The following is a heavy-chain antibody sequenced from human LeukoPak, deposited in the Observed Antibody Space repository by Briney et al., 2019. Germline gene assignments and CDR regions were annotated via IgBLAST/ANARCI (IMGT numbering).Heavy chain of an antibody. J-gene: IGHJ5*02. CDR2: IIPILGIA. V-gene: IGHV1-69*02. CDR1: GGTFSSYT. Sequence: SVKVSXKASGGTFSSYTISWVRQAPGQGLEWMGRIIPILGIANYAQKFQGRVTITADKSTSTAYMELSSLRSEDTAVYYCARVSGGRNQYQLLPSTELDPWGQGTLVTVSS. CDR3: ARVSGGRNQYQLLPSTELDP. D-gene: IGHD2-2*01.